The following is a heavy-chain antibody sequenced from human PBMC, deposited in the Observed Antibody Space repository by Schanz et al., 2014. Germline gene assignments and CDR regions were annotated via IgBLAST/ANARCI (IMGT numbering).Heavy chain of an antibody. Sequence: QVQLVQSGAEVKKPGSSMKVSCKASGGTFSTYPINWLRQAPGQGLEWMGRIIPIHGIVNYAQRFQDRVRITADKSTSTAYMELSSLRSDDTAVYYCARGDLGGIAVRRVFYYFGMDVWGQGTTVTVSS. D-gene: IGHD6-6*01. CDR2: IIPIHGIV. J-gene: IGHJ6*02. CDR1: GGTFSTYP. V-gene: IGHV1-69*02. CDR3: ARGDLGGIAVRRVFYYFGMDV.